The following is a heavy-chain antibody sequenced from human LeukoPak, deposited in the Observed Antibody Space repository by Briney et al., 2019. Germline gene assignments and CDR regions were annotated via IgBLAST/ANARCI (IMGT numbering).Heavy chain of an antibody. CDR1: GDSSGSITSYY. J-gene: IGHJ5*02. CDR2: SHYSGST. V-gene: IGHV4-61*01. D-gene: IGHD3-22*01. Sequence: SETLSLTCTVSGDSSGSITSYYWSWIRQPPGKGLEWIGYSHYSGSTNYNPSLKSRVTISVDTSKNQFSLKLSSVTAADTAVYYCARSGYYDSGVYKWWFDPWGQGTPITVSS. CDR3: ARSGYYDSGVYKWWFDP.